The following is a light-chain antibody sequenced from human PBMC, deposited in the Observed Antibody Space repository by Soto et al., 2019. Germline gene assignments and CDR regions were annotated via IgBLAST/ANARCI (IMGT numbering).Light chain of an antibody. CDR1: QGIRND. V-gene: IGKV1-6*01. Sequence: AIQITHSPSSLSASVGDRVTVTFRASQGIRNDLGWYQQKPGKAPKLLIYAASSLQSGVPSRFSGSGSGTDFTLTISSLQPEAFANYYCLQDYNYPPTFGQGTKVDIK. CDR3: LQDYNYPPT. J-gene: IGKJ1*01. CDR2: AAS.